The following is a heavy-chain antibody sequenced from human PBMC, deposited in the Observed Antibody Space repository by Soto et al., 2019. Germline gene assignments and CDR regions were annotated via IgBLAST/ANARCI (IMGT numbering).Heavy chain of an antibody. Sequence: GGSLRLSCAASGFTFSSYGMHWVRQAPGKGLEWVAVISYDGSNKYYADSVKGRFTISRDNSKNTLYLQMNSLRAEDTAVYYCANGRLHSAGGAAHYYYGMDVWGQGTTVTVSS. J-gene: IGHJ6*02. CDR1: GFTFSSYG. V-gene: IGHV3-30*18. CDR3: ANGRLHSAGGAAHYYYGMDV. D-gene: IGHD6-25*01. CDR2: ISYDGSNK.